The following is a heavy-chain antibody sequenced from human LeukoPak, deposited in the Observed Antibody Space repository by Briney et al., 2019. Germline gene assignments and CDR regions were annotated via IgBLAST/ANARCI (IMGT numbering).Heavy chain of an antibody. D-gene: IGHD2-15*01. Sequence: PGGSLRLSCAASGFIFHDYAMHWVRQAPGKGLEWISLISWDGGSTYYADSVKGRFTISRDNSKNSLHPQMNSLRAEDTAVYYCARTYGSGSLDYGGQGTLVTVSS. V-gene: IGHV3-43D*03. CDR1: GFIFHDYA. J-gene: IGHJ4*02. CDR3: ARTYGSGSLDY. CDR2: ISWDGGST.